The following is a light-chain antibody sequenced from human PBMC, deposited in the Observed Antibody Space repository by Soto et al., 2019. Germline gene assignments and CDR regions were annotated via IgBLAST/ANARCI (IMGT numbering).Light chain of an antibody. CDR1: HRVTAN. V-gene: IGKV3-15*01. CDR3: QQYGSSPWT. CDR2: GAT. J-gene: IGKJ1*01. Sequence: EIVMTQSPATLSVSAGEIATLSFSSSHRVTANLAWYQHKPGQPPRLLIFGATTRASGIPVRFSGSGSGTDFTLTISRLEPEDFAVYYCQQYGSSPWTFGQGTKVDIK.